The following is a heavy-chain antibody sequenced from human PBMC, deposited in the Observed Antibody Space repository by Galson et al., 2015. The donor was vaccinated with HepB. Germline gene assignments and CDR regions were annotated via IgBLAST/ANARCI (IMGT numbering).Heavy chain of an antibody. D-gene: IGHD5-18*01. J-gene: IGHJ4*02. V-gene: IGHV3-21*01. CDR3: ARGESGYSYGYGDHLEGFDY. CDR1: GFTFSSYS. CDR2: ISSSSSYI. Sequence: SLRLSCAASGFTFSSYSMNWVRQAPGKGLEWVSSISSSSSYIYYADSVRGRFTISRDNAKNSPYLQMNSLRAEDTAVYYCARGESGYSYGYGDHLEGFDYWGQGTLVTVSS.